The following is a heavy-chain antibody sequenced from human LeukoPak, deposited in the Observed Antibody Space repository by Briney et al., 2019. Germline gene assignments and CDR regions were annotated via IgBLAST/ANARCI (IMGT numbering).Heavy chain of an antibody. D-gene: IGHD6-19*01. CDR2: ITTGRGET. J-gene: IGHJ4*02. CDR3: ARGGKQWRGGNYFDS. CDR1: GYTFTDYA. V-gene: IGHV1-3*03. Sequence: ASVKVSCKASGYTFTDYALHWVRQAPGQSLEWMGWITTGRGETRYSQEFQRRITFARDTSASTVYMDLSDLRSEDTAVYYCARGGKQWRGGNYFDSWGQGTLVAVSS.